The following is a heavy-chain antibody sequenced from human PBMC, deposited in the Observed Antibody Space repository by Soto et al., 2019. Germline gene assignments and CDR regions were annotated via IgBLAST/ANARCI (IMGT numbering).Heavy chain of an antibody. CDR1: GGSISSGGYS. Sequence: QLQLQESGSGLVKPSQTLSLTCAVSGGSISSGGYSWSWIRQPPGKGLEWIGYIYHSGSTYYNPSLKSRVTISVDRSKNQFSLKLSSVTAADTAVYYCAGSSAQRYEYFQHWGQGTLVTVSS. D-gene: IGHD3-22*01. CDR3: AGSSAQRYEYFQH. CDR2: IYHSGST. J-gene: IGHJ1*01. V-gene: IGHV4-30-2*01.